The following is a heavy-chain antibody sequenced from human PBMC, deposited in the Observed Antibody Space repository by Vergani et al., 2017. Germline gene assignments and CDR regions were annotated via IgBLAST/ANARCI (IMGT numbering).Heavy chain of an antibody. CDR3: GRVADFYGLGSRLLDL. D-gene: IGHD3-10*01. V-gene: IGHV4-59*01. CDR1: GGSMSGYY. Sequence: QVRLQESGPGLVKPSETLSLTCSVSGGSMSGYYWSWIRQPPGKELEWIGYMYHSGSTNYNPSLKTRVTISGDTSKTQFSLELNSVTAADTAVYYCGRVADFYGLGSRLLDLWGQGILVTVSS. CDR2: MYHSGST. J-gene: IGHJ5*02.